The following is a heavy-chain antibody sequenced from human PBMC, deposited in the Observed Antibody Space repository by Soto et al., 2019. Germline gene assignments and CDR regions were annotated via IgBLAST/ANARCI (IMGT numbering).Heavy chain of an antibody. CDR1: GFTFSAYA. CDR3: AIRIFGVEY. V-gene: IGHV3-23*01. D-gene: IGHD3-3*01. Sequence: EVQLLESGGGLVQPGGSLRLSCAASGFTFSAYAMSWVRQAPEKGLEWVSAISGTSPSTYYADSVQGRFTISRDSSRKTLCLQMNTLRAEDTAVYFCAIRIFGVEYWGQGTQVTVSS. CDR2: ISGTSPST. J-gene: IGHJ4*02.